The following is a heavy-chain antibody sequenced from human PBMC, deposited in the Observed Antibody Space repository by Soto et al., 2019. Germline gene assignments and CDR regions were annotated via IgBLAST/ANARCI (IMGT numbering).Heavy chain of an antibody. CDR2: INPNGGST. Sequence: ASVKVSCKASGYSFTSYYMHWVRQAPRQGLEWIGIINPNGGSTSYAQKFQRRVTIARDMFSSTVYMELCSLRSEDTAVYYWAISHYYDSSVYRTHRAIDYWG. V-gene: IGHV1-46*03. D-gene: IGHD3-22*01. CDR3: AISHYYDSSVYRTHRAIDY. CDR1: GYSFTSYY. J-gene: IGHJ4*01.